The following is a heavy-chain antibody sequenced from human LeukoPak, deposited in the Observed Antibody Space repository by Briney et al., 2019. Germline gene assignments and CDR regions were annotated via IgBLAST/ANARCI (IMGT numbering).Heavy chain of an antibody. CDR2: ISGGGDGT. D-gene: IGHD2-2*03. V-gene: IGHV3-23*01. CDR1: GFTFHNYI. J-gene: IGHJ4*02. CDR3: AKDGYGTSDY. Sequence: GGSLRLSCAASGFTFHNYIMNWVRRAPGKGLEWVSGISGGGDGTYHADSMKGRFTISRDNSKNTLFLQMNSLRAEDTAVYYCAKDGYGTSDYWGQGTLVTVSS.